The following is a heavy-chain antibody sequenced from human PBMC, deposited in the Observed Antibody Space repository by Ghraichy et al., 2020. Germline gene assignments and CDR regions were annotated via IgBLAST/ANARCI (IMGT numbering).Heavy chain of an antibody. CDR1: GYTFTSYG. J-gene: IGHJ4*02. V-gene: IGHV1-18*04. CDR3: ARDRVLNRLLWFGESHDY. Sequence: ASVKVSCKASGYTFTSYGISWVRQAPGQGLEWMGWISAYNGNTNYAQKLQGRVTMTTDTSTSTAYMELRSLRSDDTAVYYCARDRVLNRLLWFGESHDYWGQGTLVTVSS. CDR2: ISAYNGNT. D-gene: IGHD3-10*01.